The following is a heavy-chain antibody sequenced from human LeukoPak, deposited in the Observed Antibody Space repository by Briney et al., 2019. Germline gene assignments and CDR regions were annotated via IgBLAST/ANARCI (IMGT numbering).Heavy chain of an antibody. V-gene: IGHV7-4-1*02. J-gene: IGHJ3*02. CDR3: ARAVTVGAANAFDI. CDR1: GYTFSSCA. CDR2: IDTKTGNP. D-gene: IGHD2-15*01. Sequence: ASVKVSCKASGYTFSSCAINWVRQAPGQGLEYMGWIDTKTGNPTYAQGFTGRFVFSLDTSVSTAYLQISSLKAEDTAVYYCARAVTVGAANAFDIWGQGTMVTVSS.